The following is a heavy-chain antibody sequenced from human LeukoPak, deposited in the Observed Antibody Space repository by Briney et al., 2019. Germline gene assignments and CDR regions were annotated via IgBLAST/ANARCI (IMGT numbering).Heavy chain of an antibody. CDR2: ISPSSTYT. J-gene: IGHJ4*02. CDR3: ARSYNGLDY. CDR1: GFSFGDFY. Sequence: GGSLRLSCAASGFSFGDFYMTWIRQAPGKGLEWLSHISPSSTYTNFADSVKGRFTISRDNANNSLYLQMNSLRAEDTAVYYCARSYNGLDYWGQGTLVTVSS. V-gene: IGHV3-11*06. D-gene: IGHD2-2*02.